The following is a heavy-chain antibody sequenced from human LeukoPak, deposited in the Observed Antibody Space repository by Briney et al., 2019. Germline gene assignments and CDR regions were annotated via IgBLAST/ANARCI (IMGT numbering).Heavy chain of an antibody. Sequence: SETLSLTCTVSSGSISSTNYCWGWIRQPPGKGLEWIGYIYYTGTSYNPTLKSRVTISADTSKNQFSLKLISVTAADTAVYYCASRKLGNDYWGQGTLVTVSS. J-gene: IGHJ4*02. CDR2: IYYTGT. CDR3: ASRKLGNDY. CDR1: SGSISSTNYC. D-gene: IGHD7-27*01. V-gene: IGHV4-61*05.